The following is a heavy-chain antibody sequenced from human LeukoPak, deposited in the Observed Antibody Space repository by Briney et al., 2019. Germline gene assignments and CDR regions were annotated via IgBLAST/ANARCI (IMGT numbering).Heavy chain of an antibody. CDR2: ISDNGGDT. CDR3: AKDSPIGIWFGELLSGLDY. CDR1: GFTFNNYA. V-gene: IGHV3-23*01. J-gene: IGHJ4*02. D-gene: IGHD3-10*01. Sequence: GGSLRLSCAASGFTFNNYAMSWVRQAPGKGLEWASAISDNGGDTKYADSVKGRFTISRDNSKNTLYLQMNSLRAEDTAVYYCAKDSPIGIWFGELLSGLDYWGRGTLVTVSS.